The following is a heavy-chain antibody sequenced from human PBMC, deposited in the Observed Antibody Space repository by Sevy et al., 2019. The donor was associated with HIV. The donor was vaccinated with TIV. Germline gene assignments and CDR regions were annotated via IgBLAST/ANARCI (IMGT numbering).Heavy chain of an antibody. CDR1: GYTLTELS. V-gene: IGHV1-24*01. Sequence: ASVKVSCKVSGYTLTELSMHWLRQAPGKGLEWVGSFDPEDGETVYEHNFHGRVSMTEDTSTDTAYMEVISLKFEDTAVYYSATTKDYYDSSGYPFDYWGQGTLVTVSS. CDR3: ATTKDYYDSSGYPFDY. D-gene: IGHD3-22*01. CDR2: FDPEDGET. J-gene: IGHJ4*02.